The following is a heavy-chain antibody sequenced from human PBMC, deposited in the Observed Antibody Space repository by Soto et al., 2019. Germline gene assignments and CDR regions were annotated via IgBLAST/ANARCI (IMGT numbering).Heavy chain of an antibody. V-gene: IGHV3-23*01. CDR1: GFTFSSYA. Sequence: PGGSLRLSCAASGFTFSSYAMSWVRQAPGKGLEWVSGISDSGGSTYYADSVKGRFTISRDNSKNTLYLQMNSLRAEDTAVYYCAKDTSWLFRYYDSSVTDYWGQGALVTVSS. CDR3: AKDTSWLFRYYDSSVTDY. J-gene: IGHJ4*02. D-gene: IGHD3-22*01. CDR2: ISDSGGST.